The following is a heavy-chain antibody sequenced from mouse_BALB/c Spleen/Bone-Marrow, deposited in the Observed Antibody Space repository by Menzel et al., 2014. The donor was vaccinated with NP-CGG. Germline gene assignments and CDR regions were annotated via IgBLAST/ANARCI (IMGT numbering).Heavy chain of an antibody. CDR3: GRSVYGSFDS. CDR1: GYSFTGYL. D-gene: IGHD2-1*01. CDR2: INPYNSDA. V-gene: IGHV1-37*01. J-gene: IGHJ2*01. Sequence: EVQLQQSGPELVKPGTSVKISCKASGYSFTGYLMNWVKQSHGKILEWIGRINPYNSDAFYNPKFKGKATLTVDKSSSTAHMDLLGLTSEDSAVYCRGRSVYGSFDSWGQGTTLTVSS.